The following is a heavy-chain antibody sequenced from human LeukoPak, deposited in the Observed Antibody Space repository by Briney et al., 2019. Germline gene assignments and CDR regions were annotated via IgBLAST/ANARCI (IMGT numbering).Heavy chain of an antibody. CDR3: ARIRGYSGYDPPAYFDY. D-gene: IGHD5-12*01. V-gene: IGHV1-18*01. J-gene: IGHJ4*02. CDR1: GYTFTSYG. CDR2: ISAYNGNT. Sequence: GASVKVSCKASGYTFTSYGISWVRQAPGQGLEWMGWISAYNGNTNYAQKLQGRVTMTTDTSTSTAYMELRSLRSDDTAVYYCARIRGYSGYDPPAYFDYWGQGTLVTVSS.